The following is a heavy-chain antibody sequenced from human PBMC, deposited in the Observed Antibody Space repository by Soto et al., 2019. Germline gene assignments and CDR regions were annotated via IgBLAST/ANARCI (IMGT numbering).Heavy chain of an antibody. CDR2: IYYSGST. D-gene: IGHD5-12*01. CDR1: GGSISSSSYY. Sequence: ASETLSLTCTVSGGSISSSSYYWGWIRQPPGKGLEWIGGIYYSGSTYYNPSLKSRVTISVDTSKNQFSLKLSSVTAADTAVYYCARTDIVATINYYYGMDVWGQGTTVTVSS. V-gene: IGHV4-39*01. J-gene: IGHJ6*02. CDR3: ARTDIVATINYYYGMDV.